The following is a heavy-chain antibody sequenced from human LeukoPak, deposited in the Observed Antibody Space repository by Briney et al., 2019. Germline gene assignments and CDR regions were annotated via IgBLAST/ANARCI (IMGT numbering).Heavy chain of an antibody. Sequence: SETLSLTCTVSGGSISSYYWSWIRQPPGKGLEWIGYIYYSGSTNYNPSLKSRVTISVDTSKNQFSLKLSSVSAADTAVYYCARGQPRGFEFDYWGQGTLVTVSS. CDR3: ARGQPRGFEFDY. V-gene: IGHV4-59*01. J-gene: IGHJ4*02. D-gene: IGHD3-10*01. CDR1: GGSISSYY. CDR2: IYYSGST.